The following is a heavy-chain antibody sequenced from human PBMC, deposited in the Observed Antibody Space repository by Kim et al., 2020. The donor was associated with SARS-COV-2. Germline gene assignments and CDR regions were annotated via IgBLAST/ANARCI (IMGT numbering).Heavy chain of an antibody. CDR1: GGSMNNYF. D-gene: IGHD5-18*01. CDR2: ISYIGST. J-gene: IGHJ4*02. CDR3: ARERAMVTDY. Sequence: SETLSLTCTVSGGSMNNYFWNWIRQPPEKGLEWIGYISYIGSTDYNPSLKSRVTISVDTSKNQFSLKLSAVTAADTAVYYCARERAMVTDYWGQGTLVAVSS. V-gene: IGHV4-59*01.